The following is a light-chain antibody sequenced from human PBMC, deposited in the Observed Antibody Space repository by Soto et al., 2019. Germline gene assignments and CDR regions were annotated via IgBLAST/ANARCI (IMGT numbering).Light chain of an antibody. CDR3: QQRFSWPPT. Sequence: EIGLTQSPATLSLSPGERATLSCRASQSVSRYLACYQQKPGQAPRLLIHDTSTRATGVPDTFSGSGSGTEFTLTISSLGTKDFAMYYFQQRFSWPPTFGGGTHVEIK. J-gene: IGKJ4*01. V-gene: IGKV3-11*01. CDR1: QSVSRY. CDR2: DTS.